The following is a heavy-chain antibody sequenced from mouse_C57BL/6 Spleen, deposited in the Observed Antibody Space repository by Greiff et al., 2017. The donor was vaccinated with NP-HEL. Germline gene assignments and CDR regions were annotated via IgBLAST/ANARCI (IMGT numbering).Heavy chain of an antibody. D-gene: IGHD1-1*01. CDR2: INPNYGTT. CDR1: GYSFTDYN. Sequence: QLQESGPELVKPGASVKISCKASGYSFTDYNMNWVKQSNGKSLEWIGVINPNYGTTSYNQKFKGKATLTVDQSSSTAYMQLNSLTSEDSAVYYCARGGSSSLYYAMDYWGQGTSVTVSS. V-gene: IGHV1-39*01. CDR3: ARGGSSSLYYAMDY. J-gene: IGHJ4*01.